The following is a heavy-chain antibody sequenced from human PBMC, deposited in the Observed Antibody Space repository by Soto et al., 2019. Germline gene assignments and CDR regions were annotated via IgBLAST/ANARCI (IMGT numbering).Heavy chain of an antibody. CDR2: ISGGGNKT. CDR3: AKLRDFVVLPAGILDD. V-gene: IGHV3-7*03. CDR1: GFTFSSYW. J-gene: IGHJ4*02. D-gene: IGHD2-8*01. Sequence: QPGGSLRLSCAASGFTFSSYWMHWVRQAPGKGLEWVANISGGGNKTYYMHSVKGRFTISRDDFRNTLYLQMNSLRTEDTAIYYCAKLRDFVVLPAGILDDWGPGTLVTVSS.